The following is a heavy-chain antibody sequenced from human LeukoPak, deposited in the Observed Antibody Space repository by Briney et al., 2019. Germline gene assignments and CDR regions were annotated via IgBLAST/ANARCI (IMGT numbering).Heavy chain of an antibody. V-gene: IGHV4-38-2*02. CDR1: GYSISSADY. Sequence: PSETLSLTCAVSGYSISSADYWGWIRQPPGAGLEWIGSIYRSGSTYYNPSLKSRVTISVDTSKNQFSLKLSSVTAADTAVYYCARDIAVAATDYYYYMDVWGKGTTVTVSS. J-gene: IGHJ6*03. CDR2: IYRSGST. D-gene: IGHD6-19*01. CDR3: ARDIAVAATDYYYYMDV.